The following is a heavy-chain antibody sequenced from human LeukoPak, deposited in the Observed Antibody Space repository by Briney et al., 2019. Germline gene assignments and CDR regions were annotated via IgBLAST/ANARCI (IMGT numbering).Heavy chain of an antibody. Sequence: SETLSLTCAVYGGSFRGYYWSWIRQPPGKGLEWIGEINRGSTNYNPSLKSRVTISVDTSKNQFSLTLSSVTAADTAVYYCARGRITGYSSSWSFDPWGQGTLVTVSS. CDR3: ARGRITGYSSSWSFDP. J-gene: IGHJ5*02. CDR2: INRGST. D-gene: IGHD6-13*01. V-gene: IGHV4-34*01. CDR1: GGSFRGYY.